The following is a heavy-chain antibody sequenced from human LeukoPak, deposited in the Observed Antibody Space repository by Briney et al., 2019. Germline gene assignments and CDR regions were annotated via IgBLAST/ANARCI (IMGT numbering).Heavy chain of an antibody. CDR3: ARDGGVTYYYDSSGYAFDY. V-gene: IGHV4-34*01. CDR2: INHSGST. CDR1: GGSFSGYY. D-gene: IGHD3-22*01. J-gene: IGHJ4*02. Sequence: SETLSLTCAVYGGSFSGYYWSWIRQPPGKGLEWIGEINHSGSTNYNPSLKSRVTISVDTSKNQFSLKLSSVTAADTAVYYCARDGGVTYYYDSSGYAFDYWGQGTLVTVSS.